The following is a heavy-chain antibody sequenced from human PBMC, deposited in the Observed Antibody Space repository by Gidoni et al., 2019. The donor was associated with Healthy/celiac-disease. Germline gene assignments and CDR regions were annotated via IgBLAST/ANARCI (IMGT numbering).Heavy chain of an antibody. Sequence: QAQLQQWGAGLLKPSETLSLTCAVYGGSFSGYYWSWIRQPPGTGLEWIGEINHSGSTNYNPSLKSRVTISGDTSKNQFSLKLSSVTAADTAVYYCARELGCGWSLDFGYWGQGTLVTVSS. V-gene: IGHV4-34*01. CDR3: ARELGCGWSLDFGY. J-gene: IGHJ4*02. CDR2: INHSGST. D-gene: IGHD6-19*01. CDR1: GGSFSGYY.